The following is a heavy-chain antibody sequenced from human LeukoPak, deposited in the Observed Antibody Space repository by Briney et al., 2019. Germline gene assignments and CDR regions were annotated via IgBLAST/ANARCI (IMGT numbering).Heavy chain of an antibody. D-gene: IGHD1-26*01. V-gene: IGHV3-11*03. CDR3: ARSSGRYGWFDP. Sequence: PGGSLRLSCEASGFSFSDYYMSWIRQTPGKGLEWVSDISSGSSYTNCVDSVKGRFTISRDNAKNTLSLQMNSLRAEDTAVYYCARSSGRYGWFDPWGQGTLVTVSS. J-gene: IGHJ5*02. CDR1: GFSFSDYY. CDR2: ISSGSSYT.